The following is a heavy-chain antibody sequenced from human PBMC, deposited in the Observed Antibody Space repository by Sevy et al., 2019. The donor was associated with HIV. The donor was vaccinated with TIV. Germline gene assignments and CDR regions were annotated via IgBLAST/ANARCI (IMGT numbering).Heavy chain of an antibody. V-gene: IGHV3-7*01. D-gene: IGHD3-22*01. CDR1: GVTLSSYW. CDR2: IKQDGSEK. Sequence: GGSLRLSCAASGVTLSSYWMSWVRQAPGKWLEWVANIKQDGSEKYYVDSVKGRFTISRDNAKNSLYLQMNSLRVEDTAAYYCARARAYYYDNSGYSFDYWGQGILVTVSS. CDR3: ARARAYYYDNSGYSFDY. J-gene: IGHJ4*02.